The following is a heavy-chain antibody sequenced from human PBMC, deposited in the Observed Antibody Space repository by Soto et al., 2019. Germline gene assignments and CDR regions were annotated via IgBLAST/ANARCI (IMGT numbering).Heavy chain of an antibody. CDR3: ARDYCSSARCYGPDY. CDR2: ISTHNANT. V-gene: IGHV1-18*01. D-gene: IGHD2-2*01. J-gene: IGHJ4*02. CDR1: GYTFTTYG. Sequence: QVQLVQSGAEVKKPGASVKVSCKASGYTFTTYGISWVRQAPGQGLEWMGCISTHNANTKYAQQIRGRVTMTTDTSTSTAYMGLASLTSDDSAVYYCARDYCSSARCYGPDYWGQGTLVTVSS.